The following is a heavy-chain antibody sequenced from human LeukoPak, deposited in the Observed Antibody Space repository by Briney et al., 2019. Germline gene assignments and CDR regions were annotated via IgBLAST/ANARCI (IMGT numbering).Heavy chain of an antibody. Sequence: PGGSLRLSCAASEFTFSSYSMNWVRQAPGKGLEWVSYISSSSSTIYYADSVKGRFTISRDNAKNSLYLQMNSLRAEDTAVYYCARVVFGEGDDYWGQGTLVTVSS. CDR1: EFTFSSYS. V-gene: IGHV3-48*01. J-gene: IGHJ4*02. D-gene: IGHD3-10*02. CDR2: ISSSSSTI. CDR3: ARVVFGEGDDY.